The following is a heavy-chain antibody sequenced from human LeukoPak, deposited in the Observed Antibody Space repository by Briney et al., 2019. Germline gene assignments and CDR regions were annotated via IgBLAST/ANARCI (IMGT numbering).Heavy chain of an antibody. CDR1: GASISTDPYY. CDR2: IYYIGGT. CDR3: ARHGDRIAAAGYFDY. V-gene: IGHV4-30-4*08. Sequence: KPSQTLSLTCSVSGASISTDPYYWSWIRQLPGMGLEWIGYIYYIGGTDYNPSLKSRVTISVDTSKNQFSLKLSSVTAADTAVYYCARHGDRIAAAGYFDYWGQGTLVTVSS. D-gene: IGHD6-13*01. J-gene: IGHJ4*02.